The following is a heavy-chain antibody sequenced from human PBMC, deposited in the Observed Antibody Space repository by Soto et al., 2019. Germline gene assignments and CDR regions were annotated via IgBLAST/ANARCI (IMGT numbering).Heavy chain of an antibody. CDR3: ARYWGYDYGAFDI. Sequence: QVQLVQSGAEVKKPGSSVKVSCKASGGTFSSYTISWVRQAPGQGLEWMGRIIPILGIANYAQKFQGRVTITADKSTSTAYMELSSLRSEDTAVYYCARYWGYDYGAFDIWGQGTMVTVSS. J-gene: IGHJ3*02. CDR2: IIPILGIA. V-gene: IGHV1-69*02. CDR1: GGTFSSYT. D-gene: IGHD5-12*01.